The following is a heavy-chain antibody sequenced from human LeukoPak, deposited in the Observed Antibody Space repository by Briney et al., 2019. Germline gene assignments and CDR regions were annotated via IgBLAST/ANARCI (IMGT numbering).Heavy chain of an antibody. Sequence: SETLSLTCTVSGGSISSGTYYWSWIRQPAGKGLQWIGRIYTSGSINYNPSLKSRVTISVDTSKNQFSLKLSSVTAADTAVYYCARELYVRGVIGSSDDWFDPWGQGTLVTVSS. CDR3: ARELYVRGVIGSSDDWFDP. CDR1: GGSISSGTYY. J-gene: IGHJ5*02. V-gene: IGHV4-61*02. D-gene: IGHD3-10*02. CDR2: IYTSGSI.